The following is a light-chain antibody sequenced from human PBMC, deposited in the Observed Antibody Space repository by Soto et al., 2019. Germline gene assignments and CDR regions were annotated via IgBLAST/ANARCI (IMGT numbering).Light chain of an antibody. CDR2: KGN. J-gene: IGLJ1*01. CDR1: NSDVGRYNL. CDR3: CSYAGSITFYV. Sequence: QSALTQPASVSGSPGQSITISCTGTNSDVGRYNLVSWYQQHPGKALKLVIYKGNERPSGVSNRFSGSKSGNTASLTISGFQAEDEADYYCCSYAGSITFYVFGTGTKVTVL. V-gene: IGLV2-23*01.